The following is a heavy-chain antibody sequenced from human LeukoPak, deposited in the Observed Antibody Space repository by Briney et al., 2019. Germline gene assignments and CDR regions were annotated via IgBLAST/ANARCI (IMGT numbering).Heavy chain of an antibody. J-gene: IGHJ3*02. CDR1: GGSISSSSYY. Sequence: SETLSLTCTVSGGSISSSSYYWGWIRQPPGKGLEWIGSIYYSGSTYYNPSLKSRVTISVDTSKNQFSLKLSSVTAADTAVYYCARGVVVVPAAILSAFDIWGQGTMVTVSS. V-gene: IGHV4-39*01. CDR3: ARGVVVVPAAILSAFDI. CDR2: IYYSGST. D-gene: IGHD2-2*01.